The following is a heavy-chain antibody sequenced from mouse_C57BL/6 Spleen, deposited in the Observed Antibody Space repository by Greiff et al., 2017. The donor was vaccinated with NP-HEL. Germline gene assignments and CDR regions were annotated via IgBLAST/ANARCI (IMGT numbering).Heavy chain of an antibody. V-gene: IGHV1-53*01. CDR3: ARYPIYDGYYRGFDY. CDR1: GYTFTSYW. CDR2: INPSNGGT. Sequence: VQLQQPGTELVKPGASVKLSCKASGYTFTSYWMHWVKQRPGQGLEWIGNINPSNGGTNYNEKFKSKATLTVDKSSSTAYMQLSSLTSEDSAVYYCARYPIYDGYYRGFDYWGQGTTLTVSS. D-gene: IGHD2-3*01. J-gene: IGHJ2*01.